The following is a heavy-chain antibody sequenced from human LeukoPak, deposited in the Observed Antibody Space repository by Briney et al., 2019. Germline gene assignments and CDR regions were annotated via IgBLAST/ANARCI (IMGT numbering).Heavy chain of an antibody. CDR3: ARDSGTTGEVKFDP. D-gene: IGHD3-10*01. CDR2: IYHSGST. V-gene: IGHV4-59*12. CDR1: GGSISSYY. J-gene: IGHJ5*02. Sequence: ASETLSLTCAVSGGSISSYYWSWIRQPPGKGLEWIGYIYHSGSTNYNPSLKSRVTISVDTSQNQFYLKLSSVTAADTAVYYCARDSGTTGEVKFDPWGQGTPVTVSS.